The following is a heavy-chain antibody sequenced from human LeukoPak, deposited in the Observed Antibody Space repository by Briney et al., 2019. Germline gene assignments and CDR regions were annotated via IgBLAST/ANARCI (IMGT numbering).Heavy chain of an antibody. CDR2: ISYDGSNI. CDR1: GFTFSSYG. V-gene: IGHV3-30*18. J-gene: IGHJ4*02. CDR3: AKDARYFDY. Sequence: PGGSLRLSCAASGFTFSSYGMHWVRQAPGKGLEWVAIISYDGSNIYYADSVKGRFTISRDNSKNTLYLQMNSLRAEDTAVYYCAKDARYFDYWGQGTLVTVSS.